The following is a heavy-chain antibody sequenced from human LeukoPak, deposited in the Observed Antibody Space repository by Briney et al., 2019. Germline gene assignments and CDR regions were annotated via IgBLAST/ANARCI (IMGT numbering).Heavy chain of an antibody. V-gene: IGHV1-2*02. CDR3: ARDLRVGATNDY. CDR2: INPNSGGT. CDR1: GYTFTGYY. Sequence: ASVKVSCKASGYTFTGYYMHWVRQAPGQGLEWMGWINPNSGGTNYAQKFQGRVTMTRDTSISTAYMELSTLRSDDTAVYYCARDLRVGATNDYWGQGTLVTVSS. D-gene: IGHD1-26*01. J-gene: IGHJ4*02.